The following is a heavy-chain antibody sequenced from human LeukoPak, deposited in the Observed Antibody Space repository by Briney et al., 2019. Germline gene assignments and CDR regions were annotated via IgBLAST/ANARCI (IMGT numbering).Heavy chain of an antibody. CDR3: AKGPVLLWFGESDYFDY. J-gene: IGHJ4*02. CDR1: GFTFDDYA. D-gene: IGHD3-10*01. CDR2: ISWNSGSI. V-gene: IGHV3-9*01. Sequence: GGSLRLSCAASGFTFDDYAMHWVRQAPGKGLEWVSGISWNSGSIGYADSVKGRFTISRDNAKNSLYLQMNSLRAEDTALYYCAKGPVLLWFGESDYFDYWGQGTLVTVSS.